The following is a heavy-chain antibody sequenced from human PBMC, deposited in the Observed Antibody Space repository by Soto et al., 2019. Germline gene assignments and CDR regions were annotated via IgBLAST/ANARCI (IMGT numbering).Heavy chain of an antibody. Sequence: ASVKVSCKSSGYILSDYCIHWVRQAPGQGLEWLGWMKPDDGGPNYAQNFQGRVTITADKSTSTAYMELSSLRSEDTAVYYCARERSRYDRSGYYRPDYWGQGTLVTVSS. J-gene: IGHJ4*02. CDR2: MKPDDGGP. D-gene: IGHD3-22*01. V-gene: IGHV1-2*02. CDR3: ARERSRYDRSGYYRPDY. CDR1: GYILSDYC.